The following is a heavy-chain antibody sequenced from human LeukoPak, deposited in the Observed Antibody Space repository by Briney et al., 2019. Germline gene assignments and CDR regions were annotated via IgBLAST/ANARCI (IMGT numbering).Heavy chain of an antibody. CDR2: ISGSGGST. V-gene: IGHV3-23*01. CDR3: AKGGLSYYDSSGPPL. J-gene: IGHJ4*02. CDR1: GFTFSSYG. D-gene: IGHD3-22*01. Sequence: GGSLRLSCAASGFTFSSYGMSWVRQAPGKGLEWVSAISGSGGSTYYADSVKGRFTISRDNSKNTLYLQMNSLRAEDTAVYYCAKGGLSYYDSSGPPLWGQGTLVTVSS.